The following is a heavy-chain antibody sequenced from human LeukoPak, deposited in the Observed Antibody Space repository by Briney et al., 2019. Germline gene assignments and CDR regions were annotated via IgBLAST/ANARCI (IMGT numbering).Heavy chain of an antibody. D-gene: IGHD3-10*01. CDR2: ISSSSSYI. J-gene: IGHJ4*02. V-gene: IGHV3-21*01. CDR1: GSTFSSYS. CDR3: ASYGPRGFDY. Sequence: GGSLRLSCAASGSTFSSYSMNWVRQAPGKGLEWVSSISSSSSYIYYADSVKGRFTISRDNAKNSLYLQMNSLRAEDTAVYYCASYGPRGFDYWGQGTLVTVSS.